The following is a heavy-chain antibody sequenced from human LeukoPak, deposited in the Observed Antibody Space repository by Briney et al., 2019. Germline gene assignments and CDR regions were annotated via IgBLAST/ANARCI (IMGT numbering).Heavy chain of an antibody. CDR3: ARHPSSAWHADY. J-gene: IGHJ4*01. CDR2: IYHTGNT. V-gene: IGHV4-38-2*01. Sequence: SETLSLTCAVSGYFISSGYHWGWIRQPPGKGLEWIGAIYHTGNTYYNPSLKSRVTISVDTSNNQFSLRLTSVTAADTAVYFCARHPSSAWHADYWGHGNLVTVSS. CDR1: GYFISSGYH. D-gene: IGHD6-25*01.